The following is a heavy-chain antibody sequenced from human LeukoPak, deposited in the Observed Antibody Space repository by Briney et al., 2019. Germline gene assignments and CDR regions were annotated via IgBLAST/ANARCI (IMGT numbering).Heavy chain of an antibody. V-gene: IGHV1-69*13. CDR2: IIPIFGTA. Sequence: SVKVSCKASGGTFSSYAISWVRQAPGQGLEWMGGIIPIFGTANYAQKFQGRVTITADESTSTAYMELSSLRSEDTAVYYCAKARGGNPCYYYYMDVWGKGTTVTVSS. CDR3: AKARGGNPCYYYYMDV. D-gene: IGHD4-23*01. J-gene: IGHJ6*03. CDR1: GGTFSSYA.